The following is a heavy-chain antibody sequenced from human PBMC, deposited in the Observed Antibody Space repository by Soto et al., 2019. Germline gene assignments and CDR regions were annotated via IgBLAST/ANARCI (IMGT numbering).Heavy chain of an antibody. V-gene: IGHV4-31*03. CDR1: GGSISSGGYY. CDR3: ARDLLFCSSTSCYYYFDY. J-gene: IGHJ4*02. Sequence: SETLSLTCTVSGGSISSGGYYWSWIRQHPGKGLEWIGYIYYSGSTYYNPSLKSRVTISVDTSKNQFSLKLSSVTAADTAVYYCARDLLFCSSTSCYYYFDYWGQGTLVTVSS. D-gene: IGHD2-2*01. CDR2: IYYSGST.